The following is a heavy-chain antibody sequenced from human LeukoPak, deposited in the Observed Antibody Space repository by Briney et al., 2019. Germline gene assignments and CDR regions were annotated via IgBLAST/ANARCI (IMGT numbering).Heavy chain of an antibody. D-gene: IGHD6-19*01. V-gene: IGHV3-48*03. CDR2: ISSGGSII. Sequence: GGSPRVSRAPPGYLFSSYKPNWGRQAPGKGLEWVSYISSGGSIIYYADSVRGRFTISRDNAKNSLYLQMNSLRAEDTAVYYCAREGRSGLYYFDYWGQGSLVTVSS. J-gene: IGHJ4*02. CDR3: AREGRSGLYYFDY. CDR1: GYLFSSYK.